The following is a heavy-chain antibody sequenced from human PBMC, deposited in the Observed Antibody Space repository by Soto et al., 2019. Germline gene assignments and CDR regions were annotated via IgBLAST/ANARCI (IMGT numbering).Heavy chain of an antibody. D-gene: IGHD1-26*01. J-gene: IGHJ4*02. CDR2: ISANNGNT. CDR1: GYTFTSYG. Sequence: QVQLVQSGAEVKKPGASVKVSCKAFGYTFTSYGISWVRQAPGQGLEWMGWISANNGNTNYAQKHQGRVTMTTDTSTSTAYMQLRSLRSSDTAVHYCTRDRGSDALDYWGQGTLVTVSS. V-gene: IGHV1-18*01. CDR3: TRDRGSDALDY.